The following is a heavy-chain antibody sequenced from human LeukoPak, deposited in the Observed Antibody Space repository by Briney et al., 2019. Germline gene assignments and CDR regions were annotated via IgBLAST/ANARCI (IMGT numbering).Heavy chain of an antibody. Sequence: GGSLRLSCAASGFTFDDYAMHWVRQAPGKGLEWVSLISGDGGSTYCADSVKGRFTISRDNSKNSLYLQMNSLRTEDTALYYCAKGDGYNYYFGYWGQGTLVTVSS. V-gene: IGHV3-43*02. D-gene: IGHD5-24*01. J-gene: IGHJ4*02. CDR2: ISGDGGST. CDR3: AKGDGYNYYFGY. CDR1: GFTFDDYA.